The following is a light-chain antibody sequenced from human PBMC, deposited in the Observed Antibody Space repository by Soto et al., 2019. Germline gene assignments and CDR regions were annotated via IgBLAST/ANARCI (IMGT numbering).Light chain of an antibody. V-gene: IGLV4-69*01. J-gene: IGLJ2*01. CDR3: QSWGTGFQV. Sequence: QLVLTQSPSASASLGASVKLTCTLNSGHNSYAIAWHQQQPEKGPRYLMKVNSDGSHTKGDGIPDRFSGSSSGAERYLTISRXQSEDEADYYCQSWGTGFQVFGGGTKLTVL. CDR2: VNSDGSH. CDR1: SGHNSYA.